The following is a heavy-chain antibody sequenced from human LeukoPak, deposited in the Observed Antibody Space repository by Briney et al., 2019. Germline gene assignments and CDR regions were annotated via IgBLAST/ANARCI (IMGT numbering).Heavy chain of an antibody. CDR3: ARSQLGYCSSTSCHNYYYYGMDV. CDR1: GGTFSSYA. CDR2: IIPIFGTA. J-gene: IGHJ6*02. D-gene: IGHD2-2*02. Sequence: EASVKVSCTASGGTFSSYAISWVRQAPGQGLEWMGGIIPIFGTANYAQKFQGRVTITADESTSTAYMELSSLRSEDTAVYYCARSQLGYCSSTSCHNYYYYGMDVWGQGTTVTVSS. V-gene: IGHV1-69*13.